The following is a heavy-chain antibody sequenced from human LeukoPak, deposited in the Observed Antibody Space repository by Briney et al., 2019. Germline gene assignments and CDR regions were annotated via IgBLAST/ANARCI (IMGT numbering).Heavy chain of an antibody. CDR1: GFIFSSYT. CDR2: ISSSSTYI. D-gene: IGHD1-14*01. CDR3: ARDVLIGSRKDRAFDI. J-gene: IGHJ3*02. Sequence: ESGGSLRLSCAASGFIFSSYTMNWVRQTPGKGLEWVSSISSSSTYIYYADSVKGRFTHSRDNAKNSLYLQMNSLRAEDTAVYYCARDVLIGSRKDRAFDIWGQGTMVTVSS. V-gene: IGHV3-21*01.